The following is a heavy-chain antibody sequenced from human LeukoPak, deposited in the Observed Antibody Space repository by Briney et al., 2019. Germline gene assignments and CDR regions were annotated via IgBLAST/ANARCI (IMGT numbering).Heavy chain of an antibody. V-gene: IGHV3-74*01. Sequence: GGSLRLSCAASGFTFSSYWMHWVRQAPGKGLVWVSRINSDGSSTTYADSVKGRFTISRDNAKNTRFLQMNSLRADDTAVYYCAGSSSHNWIDPWGQGTLVTVSS. CDR1: GFTFSSYW. CDR3: AGSSSHNWIDP. J-gene: IGHJ5*02. CDR2: INSDGSST. D-gene: IGHD6-13*01.